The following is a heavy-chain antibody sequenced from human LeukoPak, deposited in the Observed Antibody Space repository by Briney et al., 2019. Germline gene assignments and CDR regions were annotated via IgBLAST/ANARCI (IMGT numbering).Heavy chain of an antibody. J-gene: IGHJ3*02. CDR2: IYYSGST. CDR1: GGSFSGYY. CDR3: ARDPARRDYDTRGDAFDI. Sequence: PSETLSLTCAVYGGSFSGYYWSWIRQPPGKGLEWIGYIYYSGSTYYNPSLKSRVTISVDTSKNQFSLKLSSVTAADTAVYYCARDPARRDYDTRGDAFDIWGQGTMVTVSS. D-gene: IGHD3-22*01. V-gene: IGHV4-34*01.